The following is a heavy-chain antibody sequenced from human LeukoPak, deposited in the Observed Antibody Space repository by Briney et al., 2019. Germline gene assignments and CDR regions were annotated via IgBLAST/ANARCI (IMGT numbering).Heavy chain of an antibody. V-gene: IGHV4-39*07. CDR1: GGSISSTTYY. J-gene: IGHJ4*02. D-gene: IGHD5-24*01. Sequence: SETLSLTCTVSGGSISSTTYYWGWIRQPPGKGLEWIGSIYYTGSTYYNPSLKSRVTISVDTSKNQFSLKLSSVTAADTAVYYCARIRDGYNYVSSQRHYYFDYWGQGTLVTVSS. CDR3: ARIRDGYNYVSSQRHYYFDY. CDR2: IYYTGST.